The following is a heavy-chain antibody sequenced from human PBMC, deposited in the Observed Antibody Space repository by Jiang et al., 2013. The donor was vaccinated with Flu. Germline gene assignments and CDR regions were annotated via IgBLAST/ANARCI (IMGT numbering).Heavy chain of an antibody. J-gene: IGHJ4*02. Sequence: GSGLVKPSGTLSLTCAVSGVSISSNNWWSWVRQSPGKGLEWIGEMYHSGITNYNPSLKSRVTISVDKSNNHFSLHLSSVTAADTAVYYCVTTSCGGDCYSKKFDNWGQGTLVT. D-gene: IGHD2-21*02. CDR1: GVSISSNNW. CDR3: VTTSCGGDCYSKKFDN. V-gene: IGHV4-4*02. CDR2: MYHSGIT.